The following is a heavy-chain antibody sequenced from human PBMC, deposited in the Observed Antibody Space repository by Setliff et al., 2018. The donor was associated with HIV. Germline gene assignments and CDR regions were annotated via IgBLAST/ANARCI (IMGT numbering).Heavy chain of an antibody. D-gene: IGHD3-22*01. V-gene: IGHV3-21*01. CDR2: ISSFL. J-gene: IGHJ4*02. Sequence: GGSLRLSCAASGFTFSYYTMNWVRQAPGKGLEWVSSISSFLYYADSVKGRFTLSRDNAKNSLYLQMNSLRAEDTAVYYCARGSRSGHYTTDYFDYWGQGTLVTVSS. CDR3: ARGSRSGHYTTDYFDY. CDR1: GFTFSYYT.